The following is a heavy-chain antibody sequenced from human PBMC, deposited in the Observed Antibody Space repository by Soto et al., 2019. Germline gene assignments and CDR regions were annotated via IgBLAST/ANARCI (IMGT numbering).Heavy chain of an antibody. CDR1: GFTFSSYA. D-gene: IGHD3-9*01. V-gene: IGHV3-23*01. J-gene: IGHJ6*02. CDR3: AKDSNYDILTGYGMGRYYGMDF. Sequence: GGSLRLSCAASGFTFSSYAMSWVRQAPGKGLEWVSAISGSGGSTYYADSVKGRFTISRDNSKNALYLQMNSLRAEDTAVYYCAKDSNYDILTGYGMGRYYGMDFWGQGTTVTVSS. CDR2: ISGSGGST.